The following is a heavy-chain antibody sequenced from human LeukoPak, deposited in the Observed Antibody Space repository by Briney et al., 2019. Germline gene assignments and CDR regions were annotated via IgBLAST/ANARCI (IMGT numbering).Heavy chain of an antibody. V-gene: IGHV4-59*01. J-gene: IGHJ4*02. D-gene: IGHD1-1*01. CDR2: ILYSGTT. Sequence: SETLSLTCTVSGGSISPYYWSWIRQTPGKGLGWIGYILYSGTTTNYNPSLKSRVTISVDTSKNQFSLKLSSVTAADTAVYYCARVGDWNDLVYWGQGTLVTVSS. CDR1: GGSISPYY. CDR3: ARVGDWNDLVY.